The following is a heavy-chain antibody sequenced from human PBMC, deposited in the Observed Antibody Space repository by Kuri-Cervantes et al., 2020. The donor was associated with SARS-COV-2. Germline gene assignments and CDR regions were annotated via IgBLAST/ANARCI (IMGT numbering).Heavy chain of an antibody. CDR1: GGSISSSSYY. V-gene: IGHV4-39*01. D-gene: IGHD2-21*01. Sequence: SETLSLTCTVSGGSISSSSYYWGWIRQPPGKGLEWIGSIYYSGSTYYNPSLKSRVTISVDMSKNQFSLKLSSVTAADTAVYYCARHITGIEHTVVLIATYYYHYYMDLWGKGTTVTVSS. J-gene: IGHJ6*03. CDR3: ARHITGIEHTVVLIATYYYHYYMDL. CDR2: IYYSGST.